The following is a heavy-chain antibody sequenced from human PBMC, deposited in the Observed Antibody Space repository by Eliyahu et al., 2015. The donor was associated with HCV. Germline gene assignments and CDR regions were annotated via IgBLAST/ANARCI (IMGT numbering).Heavy chain of an antibody. CDR2: ISYDGSNK. CDR3: ARGRVRGVIITSFDY. D-gene: IGHD3-10*01. V-gene: IGHV3-30*01. CDR1: GFTFXXYA. Sequence: QVQLVESGGGVVQPGRSLRLSCAASGFTFXXYAMHWVRQAPGKGLEWVAVISYDGSNKYYADSVKGRFTISRDNSKNTLYLQMNSLRAEDTAVYYCARGRVRGVIITSFDYWGQGTLVTVSS. J-gene: IGHJ4*02.